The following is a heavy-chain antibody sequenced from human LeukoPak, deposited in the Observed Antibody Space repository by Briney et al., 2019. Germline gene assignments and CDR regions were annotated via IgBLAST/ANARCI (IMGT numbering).Heavy chain of an antibody. CDR1: GSTFTSYG. V-gene: IGHV1-18*01. D-gene: IGHD2-2*01. CDR3: ARDLHGYCSSTSCRFFDY. Sequence: ASVTVTCKCSGSTFTSYGISWVRLPPGPGLGWMGLICAYSGNTNYAQKLQGRVTMTTDTSTSTAYMELRSLRSDDTAVYYCARDLHGYCSSTSCRFFDYWGQGTLVTVSS. CDR2: ICAYSGNT. J-gene: IGHJ4*02.